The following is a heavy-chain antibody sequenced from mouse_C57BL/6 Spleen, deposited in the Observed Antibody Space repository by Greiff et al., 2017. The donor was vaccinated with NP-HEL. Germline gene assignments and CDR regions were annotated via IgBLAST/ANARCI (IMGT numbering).Heavy chain of an antibody. J-gene: IGHJ3*01. D-gene: IGHD1-1*01. CDR1: GYTFTSYW. CDR3: ASRDYYGSSYGFAY. V-gene: IGHV1-50*01. Sequence: QVQLKESGAELVKPGASVKLSCKASGYTFTSYWMQWVKQRPGQGLEWIGEIDPSDSYTNYNQKFKGKATLTVDTSSSTAYMQLSSLTSEDSAVYYCASRDYYGSSYGFAYWGQGTLVTVSA. CDR2: IDPSDSYT.